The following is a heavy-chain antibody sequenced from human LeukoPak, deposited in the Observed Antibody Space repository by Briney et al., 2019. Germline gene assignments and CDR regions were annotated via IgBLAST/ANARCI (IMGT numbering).Heavy chain of an antibody. D-gene: IGHD2-15*01. CDR3: ARFAATPPYYQYYYMDV. V-gene: IGHV4-61*09. J-gene: IGHJ6*03. CDR2: IHTSGNT. Sequence: SETLSLTCTVSGGSISSGSYCWSWLRQPAGKGLEWIGHIHTSGNTNYNSSLKSRVTISVDTSKNHFSLNLSSVTAADTALYYCARFAATPPYYQYYYMDVWGKGTTVTISS. CDR1: GGSISSGSYC.